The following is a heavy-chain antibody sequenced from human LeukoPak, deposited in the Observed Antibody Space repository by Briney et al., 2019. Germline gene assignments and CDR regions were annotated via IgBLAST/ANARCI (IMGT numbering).Heavy chain of an antibody. CDR1: GFTFSAYN. Sequence: GGSLRLSCAASGFTFSAYNMNWVRRTPGKGLEWVSSITTSSTYMFYADSVRGRFSISRDNAENSLYLQMNSLRDEDTAVYYCARDPYSGGYGAYYYYYMDVWGKGTTVTVSS. D-gene: IGHD6-19*01. J-gene: IGHJ6*03. V-gene: IGHV3-21*01. CDR2: ITTSSTYM. CDR3: ARDPYSGGYGAYYYYYMDV.